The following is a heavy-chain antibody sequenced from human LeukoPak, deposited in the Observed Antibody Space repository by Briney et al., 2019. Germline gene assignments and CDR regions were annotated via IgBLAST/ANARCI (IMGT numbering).Heavy chain of an antibody. V-gene: IGHV1-2*02. CDR3: ARGYYGSGSYFFPYYYYYMDV. D-gene: IGHD3-10*01. J-gene: IGHJ6*03. CDR2: INPNSGGT. CDR1: GYTFTGYY. Sequence: ASVKVSCKASGYTFTGYYMHWVRQAPGQGLEWMGWINPNSGGTNYAQKFQGRVTITRNTSISTAYMELSSLRSEDTAVYYCARGYYGSGSYFFPYYYYYMDVWGKGTTVTVSS.